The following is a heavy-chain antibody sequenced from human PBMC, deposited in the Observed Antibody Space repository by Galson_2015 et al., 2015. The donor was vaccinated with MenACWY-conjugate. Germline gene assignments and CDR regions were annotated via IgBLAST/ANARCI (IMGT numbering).Heavy chain of an antibody. CDR1: GFTFSSYS. V-gene: IGHV3-48*01. J-gene: IGHJ1*01. CDR3: ARRDSSSWYRQYFQD. Sequence: SLRLSCAASGFTFSSYSMNWVRQAPGKGLEWVAYISDSSNTIRYADSVKGRLTISRDDAKNSLYLQMNSLRAEDTAVYYCARRDSSSWYRQYFQDWGQGTLVTVSS. D-gene: IGHD6-13*01. CDR2: ISDSSNTI.